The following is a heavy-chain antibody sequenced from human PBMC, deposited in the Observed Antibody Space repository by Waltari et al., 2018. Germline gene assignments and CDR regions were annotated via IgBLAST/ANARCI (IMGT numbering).Heavy chain of an antibody. D-gene: IGHD3-22*01. CDR2: ISYNGRNI. CDR3: ARDYCDRTNCHGMDV. J-gene: IGHJ6*02. V-gene: IGHV3-30*04. Sequence: QVQLVESVGGVVQPGRSLRLSCAASEFTFSSYAMHWVRQAPGKGLEWVAVISYNGRNIYYVDSVKGRFTISRDNSKKMLYLQINSLRAEDTAVYYCARDYCDRTNCHGMDVWGQGTTVTVSS. CDR1: EFTFSSYA.